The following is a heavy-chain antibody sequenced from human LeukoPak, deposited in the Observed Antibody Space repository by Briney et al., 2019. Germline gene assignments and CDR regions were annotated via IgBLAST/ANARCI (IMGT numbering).Heavy chain of an antibody. J-gene: IGHJ4*02. Sequence: GGSLRLSCAASGFAFSSYGMSWVRQAPGRGLEWVSAISGSGGSTYYADSVKGRFTISRDNSKNTLYLQMNSLRAEDTAVYYCARVVPPTDYGSGSYFWDPYYFDYWGQGTLVTVSS. D-gene: IGHD3-10*01. V-gene: IGHV3-23*01. CDR2: ISGSGGST. CDR3: ARVVPPTDYGSGSYFWDPYYFDY. CDR1: GFAFSSYG.